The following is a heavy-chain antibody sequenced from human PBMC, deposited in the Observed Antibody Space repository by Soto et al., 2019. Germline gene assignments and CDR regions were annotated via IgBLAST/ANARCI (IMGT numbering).Heavy chain of an antibody. CDR1: GFTFSSYS. Sequence: PGGSLRLSCAASGFTFSSYSMNWVRQAPGKGLEWVSYISSSSSTIYYADSVKGRFTISRDNAKNSLYLQMNSLRAEDTAVYYCARDYCSGGSCYYYYYMDVWGKGTTVTVSS. CDR2: ISSSSSTI. V-gene: IGHV3-48*01. CDR3: ARDYCSGGSCYYYYYMDV. D-gene: IGHD2-15*01. J-gene: IGHJ6*03.